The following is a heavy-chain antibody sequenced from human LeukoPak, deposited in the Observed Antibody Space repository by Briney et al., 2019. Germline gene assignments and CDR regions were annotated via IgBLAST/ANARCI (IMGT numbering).Heavy chain of an antibody. CDR2: MNPNSGNT. CDR1: GYTFTSYD. Sequence: ASVKVSCKASGYTFTSYDINWVRQATGQGLEWMGWMNPNSGNTGYAQKFQGRVTMTRNTSISTAYMELSSLRAEDTAVYYCAKDKLRAVAGRAYYYYYYMDVWGKGTTVTVSS. CDR3: AKDKLRAVAGRAYYYYYYMDV. D-gene: IGHD6-19*01. J-gene: IGHJ6*03. V-gene: IGHV1-8*01.